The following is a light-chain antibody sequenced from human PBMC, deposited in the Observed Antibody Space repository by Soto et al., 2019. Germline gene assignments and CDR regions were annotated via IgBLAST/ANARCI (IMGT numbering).Light chain of an antibody. CDR2: AAS. Sequence: DIPMTQSPSSLSASVGDRVTITCRASQGIGTYLAWYQQKPGKVPKLLIYAASTLQSGGPSRCSGSGSGTDFTLTISSLQPEDVATDYCQNYNSAPWTCGQGTKVEIK. V-gene: IGKV1-27*01. J-gene: IGKJ1*01. CDR1: QGIGTY. CDR3: QNYNSAPWT.